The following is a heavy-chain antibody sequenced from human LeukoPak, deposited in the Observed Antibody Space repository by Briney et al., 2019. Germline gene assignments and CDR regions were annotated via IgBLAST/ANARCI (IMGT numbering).Heavy chain of an antibody. D-gene: IGHD6-13*01. Sequence: SVKVSCKASGGTFSSYVISWVRQAPGQGLEWMGGIIPIFGTTNYAQKFQDRVTITADKSTSTAYMELSSLRSEDTAVYYCARVVGLTGYSSSWYSGYYYYMDVWGKGTTVTVSS. J-gene: IGHJ6*03. CDR3: ARVVGLTGYSSSWYSGYYYYMDV. CDR2: IIPIFGTT. V-gene: IGHV1-69*06. CDR1: GGTFSSYV.